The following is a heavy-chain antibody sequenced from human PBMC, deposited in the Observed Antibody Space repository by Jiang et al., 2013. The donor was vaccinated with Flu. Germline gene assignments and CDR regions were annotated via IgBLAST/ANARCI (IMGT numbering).Heavy chain of an antibody. J-gene: IGHJ5*02. Sequence: LLKPSETLSLTCAVYGGSFSGYYWSWIRQPPGKGLEWIGEINHSGSTNYNPSLKSRVTISVDTSKNQFSLKLSSVTAADTAVYYCATQSQGDYGTTNGPTPIEYNWFDPWGQGTLVTVSS. CDR1: GGSFSGYY. D-gene: IGHD4-17*01. V-gene: IGHV4-34*01. CDR2: INHSGST. CDR3: ATQSQGDYGTTNGPTPIEYNWFDP.